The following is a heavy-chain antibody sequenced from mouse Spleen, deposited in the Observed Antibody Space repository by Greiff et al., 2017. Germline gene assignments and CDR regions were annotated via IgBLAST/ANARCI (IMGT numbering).Heavy chain of an antibody. V-gene: IGHV5-17*01. CDR1: GFTFSDYG. Sequence: EVKLQESGGGLVKPGGSLKLSCAASGFTFSDYGMHWVRQAPEKGLEWVAYISSGSSTIYYADTVKGRFTISRDNAKNTLFLQMTSLRSEDTAMYYCARPWLLRHYYAMDYWGQGTSVTVSS. D-gene: IGHD2-3*01. CDR2: ISSGSSTI. CDR3: ARPWLLRHYYAMDY. J-gene: IGHJ4*01.